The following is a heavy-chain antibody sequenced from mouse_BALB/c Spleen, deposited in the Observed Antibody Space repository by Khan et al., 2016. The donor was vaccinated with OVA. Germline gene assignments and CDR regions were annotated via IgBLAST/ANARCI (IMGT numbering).Heavy chain of an antibody. CDR3: ARLAYYYDSEGFAY. CDR2: ISTGGSYT. D-gene: IGHD1-1*01. J-gene: IGHJ3*01. V-gene: IGHV5-6*01. CDR1: GFTFSTYD. Sequence: EVELVESGGDLVKPGGSLKLSCAASGFTFSTYDMSWVRQTPDKRLEWVATISTGGSYTYYPDSVKGRFTISRDNAKNTLYLQMSSLKSEDTAMFYCARLAYYYDSEGFAYWGQGTLVTVSA.